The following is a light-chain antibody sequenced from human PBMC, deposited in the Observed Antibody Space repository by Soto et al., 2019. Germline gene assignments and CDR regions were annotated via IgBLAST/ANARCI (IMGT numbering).Light chain of an antibody. J-gene: IGKJ1*01. CDR2: RAS. V-gene: IGKV2-30*02. Sequence: VEMTQSPLRLPVSLGRPPSISCRSSQILVHSDGNTYLNWFQQRQGQSPRXLIPRASNRDSGVPDRFSGVGSGTDFPLKISRVENEDVAVYYGMQGTHWTWTLGQGTKVDIK. CDR3: MQGTHWTWT. CDR1: QILVHSDGNTY.